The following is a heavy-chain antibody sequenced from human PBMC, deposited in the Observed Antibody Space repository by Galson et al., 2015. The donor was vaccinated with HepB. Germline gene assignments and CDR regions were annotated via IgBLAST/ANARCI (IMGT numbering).Heavy chain of an antibody. CDR2: ISYDGSNK. CDR3: AKDPFDI. CDR1: GFTFSSYG. V-gene: IGHV3-30*18. Sequence: LRLSCAASGFTFSSYGMHWVRQAPGKGLEWVAVISYDGSNKYYADSVKGRFTISRDNSKNTLYLQMNSLRAEDTAVYYCAKDPFDIWGQGTMVTVSS. J-gene: IGHJ3*02.